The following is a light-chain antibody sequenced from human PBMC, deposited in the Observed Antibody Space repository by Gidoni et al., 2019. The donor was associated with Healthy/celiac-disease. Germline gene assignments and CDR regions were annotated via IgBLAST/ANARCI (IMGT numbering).Light chain of an antibody. J-gene: IGKJ5*01. V-gene: IGKV3-11*01. CDR2: DAS. CDR3: QQRSNWPQVT. Sequence: EIVLTQSPATLSLSPGERATLSCKASQSVSSYLAWYQQKPGQAPRLLIYDASNRATGIQARFSGSGYVTDFNLNSSSIEPEDLAVYYCQQRSNWPQVTFGQGIRLEIK. CDR1: QSVSSY.